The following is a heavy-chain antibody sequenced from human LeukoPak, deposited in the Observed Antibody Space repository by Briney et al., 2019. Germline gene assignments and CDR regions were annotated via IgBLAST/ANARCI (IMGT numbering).Heavy chain of an antibody. Sequence: SETLSLTCDVSSYSITSSYSSTSSYYWGWIRQPPGKGLEWIGSINHSGITFYNPSLKSRGTISVDTSKNQFSLKLTSVTAADTAFYYCARDVPSGHFDYWGQGALVTVSS. J-gene: IGHJ4*02. CDR3: ARDVPSGHFDY. V-gene: IGHV4-38-2*02. CDR1: SYSITSSYSSTSSYY. D-gene: IGHD2-2*01. CDR2: INHSGIT.